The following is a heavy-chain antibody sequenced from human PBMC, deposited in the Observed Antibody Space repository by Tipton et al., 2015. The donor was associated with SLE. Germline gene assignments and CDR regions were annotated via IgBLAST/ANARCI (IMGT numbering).Heavy chain of an antibody. D-gene: IGHD3-10*01. Sequence: TLSLTCTVSGGSISSHYWSWIRQAPGKGLEWIGYISNSETTSYNPSLKSRVTISLDTFKNQFSLQLSSVTVADTAVYYCARERLLWPRGNFDIWGQGIMVTVSA. V-gene: IGHV4-4*08. CDR1: GGSISSHY. CDR3: ARERLLWPRGNFDI. J-gene: IGHJ3*02. CDR2: ISNSETT.